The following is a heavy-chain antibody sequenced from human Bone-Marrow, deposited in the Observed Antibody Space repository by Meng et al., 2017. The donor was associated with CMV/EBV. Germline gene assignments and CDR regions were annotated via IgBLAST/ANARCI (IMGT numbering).Heavy chain of an antibody. J-gene: IGHJ4*02. D-gene: IGHD2-2*01. V-gene: IGHV3-23*01. Sequence: GESLKISCAASGFTFSSYAMNWVRQAPGKGLEWVSGINGSGGQTYYADSVKGRFTISRDNSKNTLYLKIDSLRAEDTAFYYCSIARGVVSVPAAITYWGQGTLVTVSS. CDR3: SIARGVVSVPAAITY. CDR2: INGSGGQT. CDR1: GFTFSSYA.